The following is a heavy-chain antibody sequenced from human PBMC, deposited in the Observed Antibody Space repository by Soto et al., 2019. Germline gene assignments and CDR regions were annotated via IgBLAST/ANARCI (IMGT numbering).Heavy chain of an antibody. V-gene: IGHV3-30*18. Sequence: QVQLVESGGGVVQPGRSLRLSCAASGFTFSGYGMHWVRQAPGKGLEWVAVISYDGSNKYYADSVKGRFTISRDSSKNMLYLQMNSLSAEDTAVYYCAKAGDGVDYWGQGTLVTVSS. J-gene: IGHJ4*02. CDR2: ISYDGSNK. CDR3: AKAGDGVDY. CDR1: GFTFSGYG. D-gene: IGHD2-21*02.